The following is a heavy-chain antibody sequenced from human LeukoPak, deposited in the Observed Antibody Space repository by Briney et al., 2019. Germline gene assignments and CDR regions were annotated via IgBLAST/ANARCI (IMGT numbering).Heavy chain of an antibody. D-gene: IGHD1-1*01. CDR3: ARGGGWNQPNWFDP. Sequence: SETLSLTCSVSGGSITTGTSYWGWIRQPPGKGLEWIGTINYSGTTYYNPSLKSRVTMSVATSKNQFSLNLSSVTAADTAVYYCARGGGWNQPNWFDPWGQGTLVTVSS. V-gene: IGHV4-39*01. CDR1: GGSITTGTSY. CDR2: INYSGTT. J-gene: IGHJ5*02.